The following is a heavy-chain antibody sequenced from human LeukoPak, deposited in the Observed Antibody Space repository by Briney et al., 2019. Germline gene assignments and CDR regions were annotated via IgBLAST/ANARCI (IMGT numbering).Heavy chain of an antibody. CDR3: AREKEDYMDV. CDR2: ISSSSSYI. Sequence: GGSLRLSCAASGFTFSSYSMNWVRQAPGKGLEWVSSISSSSSYIYYADSVKGRFTISRDNAKNSLYLEMNSLRAEDTAVYYCAREKEDYMDVWGKGTTVTVSS. V-gene: IGHV3-21*01. J-gene: IGHJ6*03. CDR1: GFTFSSYS.